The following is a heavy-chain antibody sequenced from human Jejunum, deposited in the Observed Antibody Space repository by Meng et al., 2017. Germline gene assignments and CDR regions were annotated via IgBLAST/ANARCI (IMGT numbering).Heavy chain of an antibody. D-gene: IGHD3-16*01. CDR3: ARGVGDIRFGFDY. CDR2: IYHIGRS. CDR1: VDSISLSSC. V-gene: IGHV4-4*02. Sequence: PGLFIPSGPLSLPSAVSVDSISLSSCWDWLRQPPGKGLDWIGVIYHIGRSNFIPSLKSRVSISLDESKNQFSLTLNSVTAADTAVYYCARGVGDIRFGFDYWGQGILVTVSS. J-gene: IGHJ4*02.